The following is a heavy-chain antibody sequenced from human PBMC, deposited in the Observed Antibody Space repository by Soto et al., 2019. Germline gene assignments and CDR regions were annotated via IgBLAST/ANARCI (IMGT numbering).Heavy chain of an antibody. CDR1: GFTFSSYG. D-gene: IGHD2-21*02. J-gene: IGHJ5*02. CDR3: TTEIVAVTFSGWFDP. V-gene: IGHV3-33*01. Sequence: GGSLRLSCVASGFTFSSYGMHWVRQAPGKGLEWVAVIWYDGSNKYYAAPVKGRFTISRDDSKNTLYLQMNSLKTEDTAVYYCTTEIVAVTFSGWFDPWGQGTLVTVSS. CDR2: IWYDGSNK.